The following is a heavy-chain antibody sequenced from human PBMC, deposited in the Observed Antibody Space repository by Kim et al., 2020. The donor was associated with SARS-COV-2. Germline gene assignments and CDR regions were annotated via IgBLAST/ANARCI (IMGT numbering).Heavy chain of an antibody. CDR3: ARDHCTNTSCFDP. D-gene: IGHD2-8*01. J-gene: IGHJ5*02. CDR2: IETSTGTP. V-gene: IGHV7-4-1*02. Sequence: PGQVLDGMGWIETSTGTPTYAQSFTGRFVFSLDTSVTTAYLQITSLKTEDTALYFCARDHCTNTSCFDPWGQGTLITVSS.